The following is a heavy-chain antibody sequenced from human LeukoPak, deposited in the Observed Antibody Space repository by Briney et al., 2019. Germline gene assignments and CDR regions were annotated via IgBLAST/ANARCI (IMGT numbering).Heavy chain of an antibody. CDR3: AREVSIASWAPYYYYYYGMDV. V-gene: IGHV3-7*03. D-gene: IGHD5/OR15-5a*01. CDR1: GFTFSSYW. Sequence: GGSLRLSCAASGFTFSSYWMSWVRQAPGKGLEWVANIKQDGSEKYYVDSVKGRFTISRDNAKNSLYLQMNSLRAEDTAVYYCAREVSIASWAPYYYYYYGMDVWGQGTTVTVSS. J-gene: IGHJ6*02. CDR2: IKQDGSEK.